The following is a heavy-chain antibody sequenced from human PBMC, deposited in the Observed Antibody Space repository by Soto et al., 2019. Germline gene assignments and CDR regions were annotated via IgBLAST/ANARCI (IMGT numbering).Heavy chain of an antibody. V-gene: IGHV4-59*01. D-gene: IGHD3-3*01. J-gene: IGHJ2*01. CDR1: GGSISSYY. CDR3: ARTRAPGENFGVVIIDWYFDL. CDR2: IYNSGST. Sequence: QVQLQESGPGLVKPSETLSLTCSVSGGSISSYYWSWIRQPPGKGLEWIGYIYNSGSTNYNPSLKSRVTISEDTSKNQFSLKLSSVTAADTAVYYCARTRAPGENFGVVIIDWYFDLWGRGTLVTVSS.